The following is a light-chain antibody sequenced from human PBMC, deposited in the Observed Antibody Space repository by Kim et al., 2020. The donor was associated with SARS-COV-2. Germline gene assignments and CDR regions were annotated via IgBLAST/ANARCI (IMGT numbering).Light chain of an antibody. V-gene: IGLV2-14*03. CDR3: RSYTSSSTNV. CDR2: DVS. CDR1: SSDVGGYNY. Sequence: HSITISCTGTSSDVGGYNYVSWYQQHKGKAPKLMIYDVSKRPSGVSNRFSGSKSGNTASRSISGLQAEDEADYYCRSYTSSSTNVFGTGTKVTVL. J-gene: IGLJ1*01.